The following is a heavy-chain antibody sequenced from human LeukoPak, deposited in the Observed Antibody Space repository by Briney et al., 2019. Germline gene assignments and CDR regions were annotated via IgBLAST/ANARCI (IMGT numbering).Heavy chain of an antibody. CDR1: SGSISSSSYY. V-gene: IGHV4-39*01. J-gene: IGHJ3*02. CDR3: ARVGVVVVADAFDI. CDR2: IYYSGST. Sequence: SETLSLTCTVCSGSISSSSYYWGWIRQPPGKGLEWIGSIYYSGSTYYNPSLKSRVTISVDTSKNQFSLKLSSVTAADTAVYYCARVGVVVVADAFDIWGQGTMVTLSS. D-gene: IGHD2-15*01.